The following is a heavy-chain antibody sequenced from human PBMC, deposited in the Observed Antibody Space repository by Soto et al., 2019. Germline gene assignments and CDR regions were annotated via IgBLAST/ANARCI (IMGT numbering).Heavy chain of an antibody. J-gene: IGHJ4*02. Sequence: GASVKVSCKASGYTFSGYYMHWVRQAPGQGLEWMGGIIPNSGTANYAQKFQGRVTITADESTSTAYMELSSLRSEDTAVYYCARGLLHLGELSPADYWGQGTLVTVSS. V-gene: IGHV1-69*13. CDR3: ARGLLHLGELSPADY. D-gene: IGHD3-16*02. CDR2: IIPNSGTA. CDR1: GYTFSGYY.